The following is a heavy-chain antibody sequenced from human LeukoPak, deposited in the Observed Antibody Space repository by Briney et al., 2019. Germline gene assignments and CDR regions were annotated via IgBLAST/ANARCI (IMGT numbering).Heavy chain of an antibody. CDR1: GFTFSSYA. Sequence: AGSLRLSCAASGFTFSSYAMSWGRQPPGKGMGWDSGISGSGGKTYYAVSVKGRFTTSRDNSKNTLYLLLNSLRAEDTAVYYCASCEGSTSCYYVDYWGQGTLVTVSS. J-gene: IGHJ4*02. CDR2: ISGSGGKT. D-gene: IGHD2-2*01. CDR3: ASCEGSTSCYYVDY. V-gene: IGHV3-23*01.